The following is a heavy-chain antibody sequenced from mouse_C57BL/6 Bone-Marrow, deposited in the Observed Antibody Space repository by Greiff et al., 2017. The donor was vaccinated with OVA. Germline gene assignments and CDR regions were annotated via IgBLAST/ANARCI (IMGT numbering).Heavy chain of an antibody. CDR1: GYTFTDYN. J-gene: IGHJ3*01. CDR3: ANYYGSSLAWFAY. V-gene: IGHV1-22*01. Sequence: VQLQQSGPELVKPGASVKMSCKASGYTFTDYNMHWVKQSPGKSLEWIGYINPNNGGTSYNQKFKGKATLTVNKSSSTAYMELRSLTSEDSAVDYSANYYGSSLAWFAYWGQGTLVTVSA. CDR2: INPNNGGT. D-gene: IGHD1-1*01.